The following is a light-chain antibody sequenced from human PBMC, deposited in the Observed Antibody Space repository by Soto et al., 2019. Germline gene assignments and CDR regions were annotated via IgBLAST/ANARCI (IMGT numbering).Light chain of an antibody. CDR2: DAS. J-gene: IGKJ1*01. Sequence: DIQMTQSPSTLSASVGDRFTITCRASQSIGRWLAWYQQKPGKAPKVLIYDASTLKSGVPSRFSGSGSGTDFTLTISSLQPDDFAIYYCQQYNSYWTFGQGTKVDIK. V-gene: IGKV1-5*01. CDR3: QQYNSYWT. CDR1: QSIGRW.